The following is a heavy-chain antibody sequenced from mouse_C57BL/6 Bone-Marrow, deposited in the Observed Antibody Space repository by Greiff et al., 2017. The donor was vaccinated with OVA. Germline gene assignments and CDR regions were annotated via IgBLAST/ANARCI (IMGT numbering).Heavy chain of an antibody. CDR1: GYTFTSYW. CDR3: ARYHGSSYGYFDY. Sequence: QVQLQQPGAELVKPGASVKLSCKASGYTFTSYWMQWVKQRPGQGLEWIGEIDPSDSYTNYNQKFKGKATLTVDTSSSTAYMQLSSLTSEASAVYYCARYHGSSYGYFDYWGQGTTLTVSS. CDR2: IDPSDSYT. V-gene: IGHV1-50*01. D-gene: IGHD1-1*01. J-gene: IGHJ2*01.